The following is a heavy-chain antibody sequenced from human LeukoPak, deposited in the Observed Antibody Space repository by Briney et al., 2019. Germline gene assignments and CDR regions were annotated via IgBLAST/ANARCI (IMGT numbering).Heavy chain of an antibody. D-gene: IGHD3-10*02. Sequence: GGSLRLSCAASGFTFSSYEMNWVRQAPGKGLEGVSYISSSGSTIYYADSVKGRFTISRDNAKNSLYLQMNSLKAEDTAVYYCAELGITMIGGVWGKGTTVTISS. CDR2: ISSSGSTI. J-gene: IGHJ6*04. V-gene: IGHV3-48*03. CDR1: GFTFSSYE. CDR3: AELGITMIGGV.